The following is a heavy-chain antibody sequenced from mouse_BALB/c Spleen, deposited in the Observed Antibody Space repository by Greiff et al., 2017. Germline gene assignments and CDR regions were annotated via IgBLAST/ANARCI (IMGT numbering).Heavy chain of an antibody. CDR3: ARQRGYGNYVLED. CDR2: ISSGSSTI. V-gene: IGHV5-17*02. CDR1: GFTFSSFG. J-gene: IGHJ2*01. D-gene: IGHD2-10*02. Sequence: EVQGVASGGCLVQPGGSRKLSCAASGFTFSSFGMHWVRQAPEKGLEWVAYISSGSSTIYYADTVKGRFTISRDNPKNTLFLQMTSLRSEDTAMYYCARQRGYGNYVLEDWGEGTTRTVSS.